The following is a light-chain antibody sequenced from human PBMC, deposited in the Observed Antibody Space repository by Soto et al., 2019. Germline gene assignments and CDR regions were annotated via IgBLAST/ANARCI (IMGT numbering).Light chain of an antibody. V-gene: IGKV3-20*01. Sequence: EIVMTQSPGTLSLSPGERATLSSGASQSVTSNYLALYQQKPGQAPRLLIFGASIRVTGIPDRFIGSGSGTHFTLTISRLEPEDFAVYYCQHYVTSLTTFGQGTKVDIK. CDR2: GAS. CDR3: QHYVTSLTT. J-gene: IGKJ1*01. CDR1: QSVTSNY.